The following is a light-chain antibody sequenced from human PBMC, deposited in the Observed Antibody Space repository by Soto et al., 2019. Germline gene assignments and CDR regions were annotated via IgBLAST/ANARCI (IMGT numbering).Light chain of an antibody. J-gene: IGLJ1*01. CDR1: SSDVVDYNY. CDR3: CSYRRNSSTLYV. Sequence: QSVRTQPASVSGSPGQSITISCTGTSSDVVDYNYVSWYQQHPGRAPKPLIYDVSNRPSGVSNRFSGSKSGNTASLTISGLQAEDEADFYCCSYRRNSSTLYVFGTGTKVTVL. CDR2: DVS. V-gene: IGLV2-14*03.